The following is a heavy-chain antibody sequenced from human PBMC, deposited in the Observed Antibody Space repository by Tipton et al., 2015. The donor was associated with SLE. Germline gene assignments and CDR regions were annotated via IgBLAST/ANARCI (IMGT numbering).Heavy chain of an antibody. D-gene: IGHD1-14*01. CDR3: ARARRTTSSHFDY. Sequence: TLSLTCTVSGGSISRIGYYWSWIRQHPGKGLEWIGYIYHTGSTYYNPSLESRLTISIDTSKHQFSLRLTSMTPADTALCYCARARRTTSSHFDYWGQGTLVTVSS. V-gene: IGHV4-31*03. CDR1: GGSISRIGYY. J-gene: IGHJ4*02. CDR2: IYHTGST.